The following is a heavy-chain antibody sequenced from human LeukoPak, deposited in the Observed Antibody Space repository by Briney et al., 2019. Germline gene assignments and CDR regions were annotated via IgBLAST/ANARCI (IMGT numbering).Heavy chain of an antibody. V-gene: IGHV3-23*01. Sequence: PGGSLRLSCAASGFTFSTYAMTWARQAPGQGLEWVSSIRGSGGSTFYADSVKGRFTISRDNTRNTLYLQVNSLRTEDTALYYCARDPNGDYIGAFDIWGQGIMVTVSS. CDR3: ARDPNGDYIGAFDI. D-gene: IGHD2-8*01. CDR2: IRGSGGST. CDR1: GFTFSTYA. J-gene: IGHJ3*02.